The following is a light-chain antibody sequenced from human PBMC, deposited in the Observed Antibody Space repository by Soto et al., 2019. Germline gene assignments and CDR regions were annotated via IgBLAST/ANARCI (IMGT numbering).Light chain of an antibody. J-gene: IGLJ2*01. Sequence: QSALTQPASVSGCPGQSITISCTGTGSDVESYNLVSWYQQHPGKAPKPMIYEGSKRPSGVSNRFSGSKSGNTASLTISGLQAEDETDYYCCSYAGSSTFEVFGGGTKLTVL. CDR1: GSDVESYNL. V-gene: IGLV2-23*03. CDR2: EGS. CDR3: CSYAGSSTFEV.